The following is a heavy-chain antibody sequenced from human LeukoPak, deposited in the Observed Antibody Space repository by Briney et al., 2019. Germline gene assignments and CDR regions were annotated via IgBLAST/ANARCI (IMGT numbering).Heavy chain of an antibody. CDR1: GGSISSSDW. CDR3: AREGIAVAGPMDV. V-gene: IGHV4-4*02. D-gene: IGHD6-19*01. J-gene: IGHJ6*02. Sequence: PSGTLSLTCAVSGGSISSSDWWSWVRQPPGKGLGWIGDVYHSGSANYKSSLKSRVIISVDKSKNQFFLKLTSVTAADTAVYYCAREGIAVAGPMDVWGQGTTVTVSS. CDR2: VYHSGSA.